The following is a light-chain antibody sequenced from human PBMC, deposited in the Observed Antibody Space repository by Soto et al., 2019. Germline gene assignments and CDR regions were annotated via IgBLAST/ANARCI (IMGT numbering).Light chain of an antibody. V-gene: IGLV2-23*01. J-gene: IGLJ7*01. CDR1: SSDVGSYKL. CDR3: CSYAGSSTV. Sequence: QSALTQPASVSGSPGQSITISCTGTSSDVGSYKLVSWYQQHPGKAPKLMIYEGSKRPSGVSNRFSGSKSGNTASLTISGLLAEDEADYYCCSYAGSSTVFGGGTQLTVL. CDR2: EGS.